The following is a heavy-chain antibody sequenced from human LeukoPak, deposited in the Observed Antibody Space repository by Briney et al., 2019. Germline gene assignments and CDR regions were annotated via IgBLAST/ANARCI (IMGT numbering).Heavy chain of an antibody. D-gene: IGHD3-22*01. CDR3: AKDPYDNAEHYFDY. J-gene: IGHJ4*02. V-gene: IGHV3-23*01. Sequence: GGSLRLSCAASGFTFSSYAMSWVRQAPGKGLEWVSAISSSGSTIYYADSVKGRFTISRDNAKNSLYLQMNSLRAEDTAVYYCAKDPYDNAEHYFDYWGQGTLVTVSS. CDR1: GFTFSSYA. CDR2: ISSSGSTI.